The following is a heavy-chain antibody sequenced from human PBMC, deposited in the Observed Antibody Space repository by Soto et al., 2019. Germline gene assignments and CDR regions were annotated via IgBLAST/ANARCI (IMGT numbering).Heavy chain of an antibody. V-gene: IGHV3-13*01. D-gene: IGHD2-15*01. CDR1: GFTFSTYA. CDR2: IGTAGDT. J-gene: IGHJ6*02. Sequence: GGSLRLSCAASGFTFSTYAMSWVRQATGKGLEWVSAIGTAGDTYYPGSVKGRFTISRENAKNSLYLQMNSLRAGDTAVYYCARDRACSGGSCYSGDYGMDVWGQGTTVTVSS. CDR3: ARDRACSGGSCYSGDYGMDV.